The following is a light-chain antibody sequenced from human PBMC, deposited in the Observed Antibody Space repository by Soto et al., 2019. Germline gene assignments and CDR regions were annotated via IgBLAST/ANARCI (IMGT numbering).Light chain of an antibody. CDR1: SSNIGAGYD. CDR2: GNT. V-gene: IGLV1-40*01. Sequence: QSVLTQPPSVSGAPGQRVTISCTGSSSNIGAGYDVHWYQQVPGTAPKLLIYGNTNRPSGVPDRFSGSKSGTSASLAITGRQTEDDADYYCQSYDNSLSGSVVFGGGTKLTVL. J-gene: IGLJ3*02. CDR3: QSYDNSLSGSVV.